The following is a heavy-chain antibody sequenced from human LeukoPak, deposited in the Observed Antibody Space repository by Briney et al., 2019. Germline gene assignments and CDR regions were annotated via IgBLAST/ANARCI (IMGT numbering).Heavy chain of an antibody. V-gene: IGHV1-2*02. CDR2: INPNSGGT. CDR3: ARGHCSSTSCPFGDYYYYYYMDV. J-gene: IGHJ6*03. Sequence: ASVKVSCKASGYTFTGYYMHWVRQAPGQGLEWMGWINPNSGGTNYAQKFQGRVTMTRDTSISTAYMELSRLRSDDTAVYYCARGHCSSTSCPFGDYYYYYYMDVWAKGPRSPSP. D-gene: IGHD2-2*01. CDR1: GYTFTGYY.